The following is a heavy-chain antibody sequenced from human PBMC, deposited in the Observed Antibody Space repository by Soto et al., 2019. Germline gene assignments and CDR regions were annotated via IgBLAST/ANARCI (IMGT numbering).Heavy chain of an antibody. J-gene: IGHJ5*01. D-gene: IGHD3-10*01. CDR1: GGSVSSAGYY. V-gene: IGHV4-61*08. CDR3: TRGSGGYYGSGTWFDS. Sequence: QVQLQESCPGLVKPSETLSLTCNVSGGSVSSAGYYWSWIRQPPGKGLVWVGYVYYTGNPDYNPSLASRVSISVASSNNQFSPKLSSVTADDTDVYYCTRGSGGYYGSGTWFDSGGQGTLVTVSS. CDR2: VYYTGNP.